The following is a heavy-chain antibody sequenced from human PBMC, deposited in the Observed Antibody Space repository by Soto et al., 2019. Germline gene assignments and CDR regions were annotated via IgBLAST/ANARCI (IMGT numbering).Heavy chain of an antibody. D-gene: IGHD5-12*01. CDR1: GFTFSSYG. J-gene: IGHJ4*02. CDR3: ARDTGLRALYYFDY. V-gene: IGHV3-33*01. Sequence: GGSLRLSCAASGFTFSSYGMHWVRQAPGKGLEWVAVIWYDGSNKYYADSVKGRFTISRDNSKNTLYLQMNSLRAEDTAVYYCARDTGLRALYYFDYWGQGSLVTVSS. CDR2: IWYDGSNK.